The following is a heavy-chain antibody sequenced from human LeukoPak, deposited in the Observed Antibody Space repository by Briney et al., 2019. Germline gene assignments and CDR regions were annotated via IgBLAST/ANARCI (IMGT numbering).Heavy chain of an antibody. CDR1: GFTFSGSA. CDR3: ARDKLTYGDYELGYFQH. V-gene: IGHV3-64*01. CDR2: ISSNGGST. Sequence: GGSLRLSCAASGFTFSGSAMHWVRQASGKGLEYVSAISSNGGSTYYANSVKGRFTISRDNSKNTLYLQMGSLRAEDMAVYYCARDKLTYGDYELGYFQHWGQGTLVTVSS. J-gene: IGHJ1*01. D-gene: IGHD4-17*01.